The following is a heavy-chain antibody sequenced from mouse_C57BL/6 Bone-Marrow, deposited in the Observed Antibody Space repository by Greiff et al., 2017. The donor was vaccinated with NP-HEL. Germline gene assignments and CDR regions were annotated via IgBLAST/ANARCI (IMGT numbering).Heavy chain of an antibody. D-gene: IGHD1-1*01. CDR2: ISNGGGST. CDR3: ATVVATGGAMDY. Sequence: EVKLMESGGGLVQPGGSLKLSCAASGFTFSDYYMYWVRQTPEKRLEWVAYISNGGGSTYYPDTVKGRFTISRDNAKNTLYLQMSRLKSEDTAMYYCATVVATGGAMDYWGQGTSVTVSS. J-gene: IGHJ4*01. V-gene: IGHV5-12*01. CDR1: GFTFSDYY.